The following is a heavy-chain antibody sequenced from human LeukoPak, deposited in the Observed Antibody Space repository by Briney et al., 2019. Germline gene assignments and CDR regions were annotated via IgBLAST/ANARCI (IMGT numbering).Heavy chain of an antibody. J-gene: IGHJ5*02. CDR2: IYYSGST. CDR1: GGSISSYY. D-gene: IGHD4-17*01. CDR3: ARELYGDYVNWFDP. Sequence: SETLSLTCTVSGGSISSYYWSWILQPPGKGLEWIGYIYYSGSTNYNPSLKSRVTISVDTSKNQFSLKLSSVTAADTAVYYCARELYGDYVNWFDPWGQGTLVTVSS. V-gene: IGHV4-59*01.